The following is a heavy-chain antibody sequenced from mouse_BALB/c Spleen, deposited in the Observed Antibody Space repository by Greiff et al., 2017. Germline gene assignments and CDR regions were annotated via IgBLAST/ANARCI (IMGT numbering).Heavy chain of an antibody. CDR1: GYTFTSYW. Sequence: VQLQQSGAELARPGASVKLSCKASGYTFTSYWMQWVKQRPGQGLEWIGAIYPGDGDTRYTQKFKGKATLTADKSSSTAYMQLSSLASEDSAVYYCARWDYGSSYGFAYWGQGTLVTVSA. D-gene: IGHD1-1*01. CDR2: IYPGDGDT. J-gene: IGHJ3*01. V-gene: IGHV1-87*01. CDR3: ARWDYGSSYGFAY.